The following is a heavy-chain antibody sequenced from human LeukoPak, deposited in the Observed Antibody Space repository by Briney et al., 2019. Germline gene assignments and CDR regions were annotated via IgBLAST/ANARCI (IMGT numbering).Heavy chain of an antibody. Sequence: PSETLSLTCTVSGGSISSSSYSWGWIRQPPGKGLEWIGSVYYSGSTYYNPSLKSRVTISVDKSKNQFSLKLSSVTAADTAVYYCARLYTKYGGNSLPKHGENDYWGQGTLVTVSS. V-gene: IGHV4-39*07. CDR1: GGSISSSSYS. J-gene: IGHJ4*02. D-gene: IGHD4-23*01. CDR3: ARLYTKYGGNSLPKHGENDY. CDR2: VYYSGST.